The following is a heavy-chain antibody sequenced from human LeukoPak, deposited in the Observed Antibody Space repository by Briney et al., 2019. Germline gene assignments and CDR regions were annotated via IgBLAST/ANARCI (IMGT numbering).Heavy chain of an antibody. D-gene: IGHD5/OR15-5a*01. CDR3: ARHVSDYHYYYMDV. V-gene: IGHV4-4*09. Sequence: SEALSLTCTVSGGSISSYYWSWIRQPPGKGLEWIGYIYTSGSTNYNPSLKSRVTISVDTSKNQFSLKLSSVTAADTAVYYCARHVSDYHYYYMDVWGKGTTVTVSS. CDR1: GGSISSYY. CDR2: IYTSGST. J-gene: IGHJ6*03.